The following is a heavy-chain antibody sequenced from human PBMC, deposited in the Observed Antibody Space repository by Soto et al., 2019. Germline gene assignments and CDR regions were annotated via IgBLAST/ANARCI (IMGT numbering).Heavy chain of an antibody. CDR2: IWYDGSNK. J-gene: IGHJ4*02. CDR1: GFTFSSYG. Sequence: QVQLVESGGGVVQPGRSLRLSCAASGFTFSSYGMHWVRQAPGKGLEWVAVIWYDGSNKYYADSVKSRFTISRDNSKNTLYLQMNSLRAEDTAVYYCARDTVLAAAGTSIGYWGQGTLVTVSS. CDR3: ARDTVLAAAGTSIGY. D-gene: IGHD6-13*01. V-gene: IGHV3-33*01.